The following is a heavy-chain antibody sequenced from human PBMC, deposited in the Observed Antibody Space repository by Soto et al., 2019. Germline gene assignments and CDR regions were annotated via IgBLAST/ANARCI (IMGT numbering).Heavy chain of an antibody. D-gene: IGHD3-10*01. Sequence: GGSLRLSCAASGFTFSSYAMSWVRQAPGEGLEWVSAISGSGGSTYYADSVKGRFTISRDNSKNTLYLQMNSLRAEDTAVYYCAKDPLVRGVIGYFDYWGQGTLVTVS. CDR2: ISGSGGST. J-gene: IGHJ4*02. V-gene: IGHV3-23*01. CDR1: GFTFSSYA. CDR3: AKDPLVRGVIGYFDY.